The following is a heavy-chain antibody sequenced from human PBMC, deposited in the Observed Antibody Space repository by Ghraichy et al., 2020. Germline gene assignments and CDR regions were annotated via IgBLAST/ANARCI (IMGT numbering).Heavy chain of an antibody. D-gene: IGHD3-22*01. J-gene: IGHJ3*02. Sequence: GGSLRLSCAASGFTVGRNYMSWVRQAPGKGLEWVSVIYSGGSTYYADSVKGRFTISRDNSKNTLYLQMNSLRAEDTAVYYCARDYKYSDTSGSVEDAFDIWGRGTMVTVSS. CDR1: GFTVGRNY. V-gene: IGHV3-53*01. CDR2: IYSGGST. CDR3: ARDYKYSDTSGSVEDAFDI.